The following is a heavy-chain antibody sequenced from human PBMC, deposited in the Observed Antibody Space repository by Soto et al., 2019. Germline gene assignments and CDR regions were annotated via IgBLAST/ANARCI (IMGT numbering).Heavy chain of an antibody. J-gene: IGHJ6*02. V-gene: IGHV1-69*13. CDR1: GGTFSSYA. CDR3: ARDEVVVVVADNSNYYGMDV. CDR2: IIPIFGTA. Sequence: SVKVSCKASGGTFSSYAISWVRQAPGQGLEWMGGIIPIFGTANYAQKFQGRVTITADESTSTAYMELSSLRSEDTAVYYCARDEVVVVVADNSNYYGMDVWGQGTTVTVSS. D-gene: IGHD2-15*01.